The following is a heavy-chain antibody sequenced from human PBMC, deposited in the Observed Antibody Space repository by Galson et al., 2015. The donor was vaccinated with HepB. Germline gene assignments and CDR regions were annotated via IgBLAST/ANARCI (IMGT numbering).Heavy chain of an antibody. CDR3: ARGGRREDYYYYYVDV. CDR1: GFTFSSYA. J-gene: IGHJ6*03. V-gene: IGHV3-30-3*01. CDR2: ISYDGSNK. Sequence: SLRLSCAASGFTFSSYAMHWVRQAPGKGLEWVAVISYDGSNKYYADSVKGRFTISRDNSKNTLYLQMNSLRAEDTAVYYCARGGRREDYYYYYVDVWGKGTTVTVSS.